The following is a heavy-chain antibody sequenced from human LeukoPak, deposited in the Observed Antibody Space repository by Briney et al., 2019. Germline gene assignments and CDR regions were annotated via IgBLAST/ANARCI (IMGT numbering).Heavy chain of an antibody. Sequence: PGGSLRLSCAASGFAFSSYAMHWVRQAPGKGLEWVSSISYGGTNRFYAGSVRGRFTISRDDSKNTLYVLMNGLRTEDTAMYYCAKDSSGNSGDIDSWGQGTLVTVSS. V-gene: IGHV3-30*18. J-gene: IGHJ4*02. CDR1: GFAFSSYA. D-gene: IGHD5-12*01. CDR2: ISYGGTNR. CDR3: AKDSSGNSGDIDS.